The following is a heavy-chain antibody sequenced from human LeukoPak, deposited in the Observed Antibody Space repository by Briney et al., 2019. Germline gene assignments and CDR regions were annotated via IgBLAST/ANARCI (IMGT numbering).Heavy chain of an antibody. V-gene: IGHV4-4*02. Sequence: SETLSLTCAVSGGSIINSNWWSWVRQPPGKGLEWIGEIDHSGSTSYNPSLKSRVTMSVDRSQNQFSLRLSTVTAADTAVYYCANPARDFADSGAITWWGQGTLVTVSS. D-gene: IGHD4-17*01. J-gene: IGHJ4*02. CDR1: GGSIINSNW. CDR3: ANPARDFADSGAITW. CDR2: IDHSGST.